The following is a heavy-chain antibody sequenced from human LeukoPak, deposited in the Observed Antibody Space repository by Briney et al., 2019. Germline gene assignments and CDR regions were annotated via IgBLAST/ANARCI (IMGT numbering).Heavy chain of an antibody. CDR3: ARDLPSTSYWELDY. CDR1: GYTFIDYY. D-gene: IGHD2-8*02. J-gene: IGHJ4*02. V-gene: IGHV1-2*02. Sequence: GASVKVSCKASGYTFIDYYIHRVRQAPGHGLEWMGGINPNSGGTDFPQNCAQTSQGRVTMSTDTSISTAYMQLSGLRSDDTAVYYCARDLPSTSYWELDYWGQGTLVTVSS. CDR2: INPNSGGT.